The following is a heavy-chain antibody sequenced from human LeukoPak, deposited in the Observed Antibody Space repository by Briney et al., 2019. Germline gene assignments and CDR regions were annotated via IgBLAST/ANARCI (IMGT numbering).Heavy chain of an antibody. CDR2: IYYSGST. J-gene: IGHJ4*02. CDR1: GASVSGSPYY. CDR3: ARGIDSSGWYPNLYFDY. Sequence: SETLSLTCTVSGASVSGSPYYWGWVRQPPGKGLEWIGNIYYSGSTNYNPSLKSRVTISVDTSKNQFSLKLSSVTAADTAVYYCARGIDSSGWYPNLYFDYWGQGTLVTVSS. D-gene: IGHD6-19*01. V-gene: IGHV4-61*01.